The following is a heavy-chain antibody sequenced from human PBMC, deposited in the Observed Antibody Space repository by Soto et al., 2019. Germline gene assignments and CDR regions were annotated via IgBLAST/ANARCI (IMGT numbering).Heavy chain of an antibody. J-gene: IGHJ3*02. Sequence: ETLSLTCTVSGDSITSYNWNWLRQPPGKALEWIGYVYSSGSTNYNPSLKSRVTISVDTSRNQFSLKVNSVTAADTAVYYCAREYGSGSGEGAFDIWGQGTMVTVSS. V-gene: IGHV4-59*01. CDR1: GDSITSYN. CDR3: AREYGSGSGEGAFDI. CDR2: VYSSGST. D-gene: IGHD3-10*01.